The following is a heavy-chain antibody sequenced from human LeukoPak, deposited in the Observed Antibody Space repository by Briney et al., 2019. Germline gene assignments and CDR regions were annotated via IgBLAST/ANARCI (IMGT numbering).Heavy chain of an antibody. D-gene: IGHD3-22*01. Sequence: PGGSLRLSCAASKFTFSSYAMSWVRQAPGKGLEWVSSISAGGGSTYYAGSVKGRFTISRDDSQNTLHLQMNSLRAEDTAVYYCAKSTSSSAYSPLDYWGQGTLVTVSS. CDR3: AKSTSSSAYSPLDY. V-gene: IGHV3-23*01. CDR1: KFTFSSYA. J-gene: IGHJ4*02. CDR2: ISAGGGST.